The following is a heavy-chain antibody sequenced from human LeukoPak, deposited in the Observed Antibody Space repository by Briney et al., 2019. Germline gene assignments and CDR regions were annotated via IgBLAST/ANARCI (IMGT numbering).Heavy chain of an antibody. CDR1: GFTFDDYA. J-gene: IGHJ4*02. CDR3: AKATPYYFDY. CDR2: ISWNSGSI. V-gene: IGHV3-9*01. Sequence: GGSLRLSCAASGFTFDDYAMHWVRQAPGKGLEWVSGISWNSGSIGYADSVKGRFTIPRDNAKSSLYLQMNSLRAEDTALYYCAKATPYYFDYWGQGTLVTVSS.